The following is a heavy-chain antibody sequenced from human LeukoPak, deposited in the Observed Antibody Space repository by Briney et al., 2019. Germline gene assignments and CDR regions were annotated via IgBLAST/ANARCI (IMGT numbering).Heavy chain of an antibody. CDR2: IYAGGMT. J-gene: IGHJ4*02. CDR3: ARDDGYGELDY. Sequence: GGSLRLSCAASGFTVSNNYMTWVRQAPGKGLEWVSIIYAGGMTYYADSVKGRFTISRDNSKNTLYLQMNSLRAEDTAVYYCARDDGYGELDYWGQGTLVTVSS. V-gene: IGHV3-53*01. CDR1: GFTVSNNY. D-gene: IGHD4-17*01.